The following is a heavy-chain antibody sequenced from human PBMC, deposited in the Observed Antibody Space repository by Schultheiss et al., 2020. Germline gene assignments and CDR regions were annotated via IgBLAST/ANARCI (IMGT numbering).Heavy chain of an antibody. V-gene: IGHV1-2*02. Sequence: ASVKVSCKASGYTFTSYGISWVRQAPGQGLEWMGWINPNSGGTNYAQKFQGRVTMTRDTSISTAYMELSRLRSDDTAVYYCARDLPSVVTNYYGMDVWGQGTTVNVSS. CDR2: INPNSGGT. CDR3: ARDLPSVVTNYYGMDV. D-gene: IGHD5-12*01. CDR1: GYTFTSYG. J-gene: IGHJ6*02.